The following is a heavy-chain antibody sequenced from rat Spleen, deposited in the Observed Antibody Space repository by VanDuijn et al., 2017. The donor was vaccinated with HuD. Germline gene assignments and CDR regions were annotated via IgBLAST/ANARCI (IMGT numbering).Heavy chain of an antibody. CDR2: ISYDGSST. V-gene: IGHV5-29*01. Sequence: EVQLVESDGGLVQPGRSLKLSCAASGFTFTDYYMAWVRQAPTKGLEWVATISYDGSSTYYRDSVKGRFTISRDNAKSTLYLQMDSLRSEDTATYYCTRNNSGYVDYWGQGVMVTVSS. J-gene: IGHJ2*01. CDR1: GFTFTDYY. D-gene: IGHD4-3*01. CDR3: TRNNSGYVDY.